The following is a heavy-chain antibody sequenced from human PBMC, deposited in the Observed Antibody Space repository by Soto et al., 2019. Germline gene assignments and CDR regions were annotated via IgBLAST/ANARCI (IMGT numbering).Heavy chain of an antibody. CDR3: ARGDCTSTSCYPSP. CDR1: GGSFSGYF. Sequence: QVQLKQWGAGLLKPSETLSLTCAVYGGSFSGYFWSWIRQPPGQGLEWIGEINRSGGPNYNPSLKSRVTISVDTSKNQVALELSSVTAADTAVYYCARGDCTSTSCYPSPWGQGTPVTVSS. D-gene: IGHD2-2*01. CDR2: INRSGGP. J-gene: IGHJ5*02. V-gene: IGHV4-34*01.